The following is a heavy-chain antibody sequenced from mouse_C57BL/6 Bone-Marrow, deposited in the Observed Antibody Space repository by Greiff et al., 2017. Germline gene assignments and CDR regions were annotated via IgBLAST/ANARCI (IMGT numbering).Heavy chain of an antibody. CDR3: ARQRRLRKAMDY. CDR1: GFTFSSYG. Sequence: EVKLEESGGDLVKPGGSLKLSCAASGFTFSSYGMSWVRQTPDKRLEWVATISSGGSYTYYPDSVKGRFTISRDNAKNTLYRQMSSLKSEDTAMDYCARQRRLRKAMDYWGQGTSVTVSS. D-gene: IGHD3-2*02. J-gene: IGHJ4*01. CDR2: ISSGGSYT. V-gene: IGHV5-6*02.